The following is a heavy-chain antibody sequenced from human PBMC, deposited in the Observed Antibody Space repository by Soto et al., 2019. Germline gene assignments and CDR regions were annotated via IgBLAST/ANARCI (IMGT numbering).Heavy chain of an antibody. J-gene: IGHJ5*02. V-gene: IGHV4-30-4*01. CDR2: IYYSGNT. CDR1: GGSINSGDYY. Sequence: QVQLQESGPGLVKPSQTLPLTCTVSGGSINSGDYYWSWIRQPPGKVLEWIGYIYYSGNTYYNPSLKSRVTISVDTSKNQFSLKLSSVTAADTAVYYCARAMTTVTTDWFDPWGPGILVTVSS. CDR3: ARAMTTVTTDWFDP. D-gene: IGHD4-17*01.